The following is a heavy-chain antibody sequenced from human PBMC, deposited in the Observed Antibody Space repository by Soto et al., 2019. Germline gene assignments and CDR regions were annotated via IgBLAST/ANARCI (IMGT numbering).Heavy chain of an antibody. CDR3: ARDQRSWYFDL. J-gene: IGHJ2*01. V-gene: IGHV3-33*01. D-gene: IGHD4-17*01. CDR2: SWRDASKT. Sequence: QVQLVESGGGVVQPGRSLRLSCAASGFTFSNYGMHWVRQGPGKGLEWVALSWRDASKTFYADSVNGRFIISRENSKNTLYPQINRLRADDAAVYYCARDQRSWYFDLWGRGTLVTVSS. CDR1: GFTFSNYG.